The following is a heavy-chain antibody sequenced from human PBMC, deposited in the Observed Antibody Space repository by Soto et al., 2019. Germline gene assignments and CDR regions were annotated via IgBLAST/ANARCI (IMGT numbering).Heavy chain of an antibody. V-gene: IGHV1-69*13. CDR1: GGTFSSYA. CDR3: ARGGRSGYDSYYYYGMDV. CDR2: IIPIFGTA. J-gene: IGHJ6*02. Sequence: SVKVSCKASGGTFSSYAISWVRQAPGQGLEWMGGIIPIFGTANYAQKFQGRVTITADESTSTAYMELSSLRSEDTAVYHCARGGRSGYDSYYYYGMDVWGQGTTVTVSS. D-gene: IGHD5-12*01.